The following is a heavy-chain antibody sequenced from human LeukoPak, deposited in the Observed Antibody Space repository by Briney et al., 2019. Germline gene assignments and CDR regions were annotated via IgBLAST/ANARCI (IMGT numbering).Heavy chain of an antibody. CDR1: GYTFTGYY. D-gene: IGHD3-22*01. Sequence: ASVTVSCKASGYTFTGYYMHWVRQAPGQGLEWMGWINPNSGGTNYAQKFQGRVTMTRDTSISTAYMELSRLRSDDTAVYYCARDYYDSSGYYRDYWGQGTLVTVSS. V-gene: IGHV1-2*02. CDR2: INPNSGGT. CDR3: ARDYYDSSGYYRDY. J-gene: IGHJ4*02.